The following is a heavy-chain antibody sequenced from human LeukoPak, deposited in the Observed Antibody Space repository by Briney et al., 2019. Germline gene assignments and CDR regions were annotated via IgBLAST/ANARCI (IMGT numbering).Heavy chain of an antibody. CDR1: GLTFSSYS. Sequence: GGSLRLYCAATGLTFSSYSMNLVRQAPGQGLEWVSSISSSSSYIYSAHPVKGQFPISKDNAKNSLYLQMNSLRAEDTAVYYCARVKKRSYSYYYVMDVWGQGTTVTVSS. J-gene: IGHJ6*02. CDR3: ARVKKRSYSYYYVMDV. V-gene: IGHV3-21*01. CDR2: ISSSSSYI. D-gene: IGHD1-26*01.